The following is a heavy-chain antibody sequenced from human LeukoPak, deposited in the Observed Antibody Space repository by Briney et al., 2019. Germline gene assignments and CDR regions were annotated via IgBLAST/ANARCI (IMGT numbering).Heavy chain of an antibody. V-gene: IGHV3-66*01. J-gene: IGHJ4*02. Sequence: GGSLRLSCEVSGFSVSDHYMDWVRQAPGKGLEWVSVIYSDGSTYHADSVKGRLTISRDNSRNTLYLQMNSLRAEDTAVYYCARFDCWGQGTLVTVSS. CDR2: IYSDGST. CDR3: ARFDC. CDR1: GFSVSDHY.